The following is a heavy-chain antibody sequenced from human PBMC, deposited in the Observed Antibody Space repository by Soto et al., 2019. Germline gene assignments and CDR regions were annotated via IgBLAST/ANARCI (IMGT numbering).Heavy chain of an antibody. D-gene: IGHD2-2*01. CDR3: AKDLTSTSRTPEL. CDR1: GFTFSSHA. J-gene: IGHJ4*02. CDR2: ISDSGGST. V-gene: IGHV3-23*01. Sequence: PGGSLRLSCAVSGFTFSSHAMSWVRQSPGKGLEWVSAISDSGGSTYYADSMKGRFTISRDNSKNTLYLQMNSLRAEDTAIYYCAKDLTSTSRTPELWGQGTLVTVSS.